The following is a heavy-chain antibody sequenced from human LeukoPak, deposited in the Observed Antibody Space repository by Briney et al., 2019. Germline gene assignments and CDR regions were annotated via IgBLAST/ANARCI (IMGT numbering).Heavy chain of an antibody. CDR3: ARDLQVVPAAMRGWFDP. CDR1: GFTFSSYS. D-gene: IGHD2-2*01. Sequence: GGSLRLSCAASGFTFSSYSMNWVRQAPGKGLEWVSSISSSSSYIYYADSVKGRFTISRDNAKNSLYLQMNSLRAEDTAVYYCARDLQVVPAAMRGWFDPWGQGTLVTVSS. V-gene: IGHV3-21*01. J-gene: IGHJ5*02. CDR2: ISSSSSYI.